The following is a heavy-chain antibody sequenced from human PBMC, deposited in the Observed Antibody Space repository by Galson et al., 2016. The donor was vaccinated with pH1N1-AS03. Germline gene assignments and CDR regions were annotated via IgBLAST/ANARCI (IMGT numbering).Heavy chain of an antibody. CDR3: TRVNHLARGMDV. CDR2: IILGRCNDCIHCENT. CDR1: TGSFRGAY. J-gene: IGHJ6*02. V-gene: IGHV4-34*12. Sequence: SETLSLTCTVSTGSFRGAYWAWIRQPPGKGLEWIGEIILGRCNDCIHCENTKYAPSLKSRVTISIDTSRNQLSLTLTSVTPEDTAVYFCTRVNHLARGMDVWGQGTTVIVSS.